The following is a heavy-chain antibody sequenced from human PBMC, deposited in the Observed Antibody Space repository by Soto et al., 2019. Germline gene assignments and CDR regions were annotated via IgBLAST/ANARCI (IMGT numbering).Heavy chain of an antibody. Sequence: QVQLVQSGAEVKKPGASVKVSCQTSGYTFTSYYIHWVRQAPGQGLAWMGIINPSGGYTKYSKKFPDRVTMTRDAATNIFYMELSSLTSEDTAVYFCARSRSMGDWSASVTNYAYGMDVWGQGTTVTVSS. J-gene: IGHJ6*02. V-gene: IGHV1-46*01. CDR3: ARSRSMGDWSASVTNYAYGMDV. CDR1: GYTFTSYY. D-gene: IGHD3-3*01. CDR2: INPSGGYT.